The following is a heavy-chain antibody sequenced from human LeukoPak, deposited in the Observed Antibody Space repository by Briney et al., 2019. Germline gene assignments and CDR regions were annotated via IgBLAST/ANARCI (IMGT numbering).Heavy chain of an antibody. J-gene: IGHJ4*02. V-gene: IGHV3-7*01. CDR1: GFTFSNYW. D-gene: IGHD5-12*01. CDR3: VRDGGVSGYDLLDY. CDR2: INQDGSEE. Sequence: GGSLRLSCAASGFTFSNYWMTWVRQAPGKGLEWVAHINQDGSEEHYMDSAKARFTISRDNAKNSLSLQMNSLRAEDTAVYYRVRDGGVSGYDLLDYWGQGTLVTVSS.